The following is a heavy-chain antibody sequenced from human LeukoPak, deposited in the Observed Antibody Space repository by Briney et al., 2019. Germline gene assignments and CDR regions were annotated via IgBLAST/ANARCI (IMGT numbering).Heavy chain of an antibody. J-gene: IGHJ4*02. Sequence: GASVKVSCKASGYAFSSYGISWVRQAPGHGLEWMGWISGYNGNTNYAQKLQGRVTMTTDTSTTTAYMELRSLRYDDTAVYYCARDWHSVSSTREIYFDYWGQGTRVTVSS. CDR1: GYAFSSYG. CDR2: ISGYNGNT. D-gene: IGHD5/OR15-5a*01. CDR3: ARDWHSVSSTREIYFDY. V-gene: IGHV1-18*01.